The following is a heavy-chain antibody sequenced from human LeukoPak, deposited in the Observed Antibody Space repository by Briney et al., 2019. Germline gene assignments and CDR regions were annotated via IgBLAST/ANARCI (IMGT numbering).Heavy chain of an antibody. J-gene: IGHJ2*01. CDR2: IGYSGST. CDR1: GGFISTYY. V-gene: IGHV4-59*01. D-gene: IGHD3-10*01. Sequence: SETLSLTCTVSGGFISTYYWNWIRQPPGKGLEWIGYIGYSGSTNYNYNPSLKSRVTISLDMSMNQLSLKLISVTAADTAVYYCARRFGELFEYPPGTGHFDLWGRGTLVTVSS. CDR3: ARRFGELFEYPPGTGHFDL.